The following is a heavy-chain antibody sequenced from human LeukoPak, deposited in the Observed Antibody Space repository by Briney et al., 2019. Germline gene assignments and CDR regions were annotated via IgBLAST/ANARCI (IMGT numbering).Heavy chain of an antibody. CDR3: AKESLTMVRGSGWFDP. J-gene: IGHJ5*02. D-gene: IGHD3-10*01. CDR1: GFTFSSYS. Sequence: GGSLRLSCAASGFTFSSYSMNWVRQAPGKGLEWVSSISSSSSYIYYAHSVKGRFTISRDNSKNTLYLQMNSLRAEDTAVYYCAKESLTMVRGSGWFDPWGQGTLVTVSS. V-gene: IGHV3-21*04. CDR2: ISSSSSYI.